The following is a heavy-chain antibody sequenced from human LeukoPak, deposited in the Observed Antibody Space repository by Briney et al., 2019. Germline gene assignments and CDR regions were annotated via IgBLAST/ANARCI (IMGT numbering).Heavy chain of an antibody. CDR2: IIPIFGTA. CDR1: GGTFSSYA. CDR3: ARETAVVGDYYNWFDP. J-gene: IGHJ5*02. Sequence: ASVKVSCKASGGTFSSYAISWVRQAPGQGLEWMGRIIPIFGTANYAQKFQGRVTITTDESTSTAYMELSSLRSEDTAVYYCARETAVVGDYYNWFDPWGQGTLVTVSS. D-gene: IGHD4-11*01. V-gene: IGHV1-69*05.